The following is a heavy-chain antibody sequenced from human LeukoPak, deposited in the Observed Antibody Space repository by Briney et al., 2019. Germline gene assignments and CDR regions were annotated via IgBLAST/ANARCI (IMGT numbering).Heavy chain of an antibody. Sequence: SETLSLTCTVSGDSICSYYWSWIWPPAGEGLEWIGRIYTWPSTNHTPSLASRVTMSIDTSKNQFSLKLSSVTAADTAVYYCAKEGTYCSRTTCYDSFLDYWGQGTLVTVSS. CDR2: IYTWPST. CDR1: GDSICSYY. CDR3: AKEGTYCSRTTCYDSFLDY. D-gene: IGHD2-2*01. V-gene: IGHV4-4*07. J-gene: IGHJ4*02.